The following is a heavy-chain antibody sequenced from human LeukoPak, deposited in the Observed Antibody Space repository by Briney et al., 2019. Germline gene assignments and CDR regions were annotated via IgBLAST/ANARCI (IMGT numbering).Heavy chain of an antibody. V-gene: IGHV4-59*01. D-gene: IGHD6-13*01. CDR3: ARDSSSSWHGGYNWFDP. CDR1: GGSISSYY. J-gene: IGHJ5*02. CDR2: IYYSGST. Sequence: SETLSLTCTVSGGSISSYYWSWIRQPPGKGLEGIGHIYYSGSTNYNPSLKSRVTISVDTSKNQFSLKLSSVTAADTAVYYCARDSSSSWHGGYNWFDPWGQGTLVTVSS.